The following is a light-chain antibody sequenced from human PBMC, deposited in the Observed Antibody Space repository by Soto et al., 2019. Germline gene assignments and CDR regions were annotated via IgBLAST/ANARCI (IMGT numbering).Light chain of an antibody. CDR2: RAF. CDR3: QQYNNWPLT. Sequence: EIVMTQSPATLSLSPGERATLSCRASLSVSSDLAWYRQKPGQAPRLLIYRAFTRATGIPARFSGSGFGTDFTLTIGSLQSEDFAVYYCQQYNNWPLTFGGGTKVEIK. J-gene: IGKJ4*01. V-gene: IGKV3-15*01. CDR1: LSVSSD.